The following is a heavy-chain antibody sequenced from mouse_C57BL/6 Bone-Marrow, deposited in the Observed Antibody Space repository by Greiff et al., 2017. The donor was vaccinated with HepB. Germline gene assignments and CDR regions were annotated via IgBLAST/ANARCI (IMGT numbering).Heavy chain of an antibody. D-gene: IGHD1-1*01. V-gene: IGHV5-6*02. Sequence: EVKVVESGGDLVKPGGSLKLSCAASGFTFSSYGMSWVRQTPDKRLAWVATISSGGSYTYYPDSVKGRFPISRDNAKNTLYLQLSSLKSEDTAMSYCARRSITTVGARYYAMDDWGQGTAVTVSS. CDR3: ARRSITTVGARYYAMDD. CDR1: GFTFSSYG. CDR2: ISSGGSYT. J-gene: IGHJ4*01.